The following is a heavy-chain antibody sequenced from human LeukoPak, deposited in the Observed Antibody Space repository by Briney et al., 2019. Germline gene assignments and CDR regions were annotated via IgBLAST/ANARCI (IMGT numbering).Heavy chain of an antibody. CDR2: ISWNSGSI. CDR3: TGRHF. V-gene: IGHV3-9*01. D-gene: IGHD6-6*01. CDR1: GFTFDDYA. Sequence: GGSLRLSCAASGFTFDDYAMHWVRQAPGKGLEWVSGISWNSGSIGYADSVKGRFTISRDNAKNSLYLQMNNLRAEDTAFYYCTGRHFWGQGTLVTVSS. J-gene: IGHJ4*02.